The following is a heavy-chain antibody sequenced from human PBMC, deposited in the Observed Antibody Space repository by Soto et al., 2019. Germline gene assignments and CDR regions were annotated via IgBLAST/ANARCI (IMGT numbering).Heavy chain of an antibody. V-gene: IGHV4-59*01. CDR1: GCSISSYY. J-gene: IGHJ4*02. D-gene: IGHD2-15*01. Sequence: PSETLSLTCTVSGCSISSYYWSWIRQPPGKGLEWIGYIYYSGSTNYNPSLKSRVTISVDTSKNQFSLKLSSVTAADTAVYYCARVYCSGGSCYSHFDYWGQGTLVTVS. CDR2: IYYSGST. CDR3: ARVYCSGGSCYSHFDY.